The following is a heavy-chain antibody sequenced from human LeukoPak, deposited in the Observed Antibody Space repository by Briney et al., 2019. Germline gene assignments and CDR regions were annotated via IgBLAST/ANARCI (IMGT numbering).Heavy chain of an antibody. CDR2: INPNSGGT. J-gene: IGHJ4*02. CDR1: GYTSTGYY. V-gene: IGHV1-2*06. Sequence: GASVKVSCKASGYTSTGYYMHWVRQAPGQGLEWMGRINPNSGGTNYAQKFQGRVTMTRDTSISTAYMELSRLRSDDTAVYYCARGGEWLVRKEFDYWGQGTLVTVSS. D-gene: IGHD6-19*01. CDR3: ARGGEWLVRKEFDY.